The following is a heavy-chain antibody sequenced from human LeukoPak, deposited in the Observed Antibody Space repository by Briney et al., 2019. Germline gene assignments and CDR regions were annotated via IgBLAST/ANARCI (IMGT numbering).Heavy chain of an antibody. V-gene: IGHV3-21*01. CDR3: ARGYYYDSSGYWNWFDP. CDR1: GFTFSSYS. CDR2: ISSGSSYI. D-gene: IGHD3-22*01. Sequence: PGGSLRLSCAASGFTFSSYSMNWVRQAPGKGLEWVSSISSGSSYIYYADSVKGRFTISRDNAKDSLYLQMNSLRAEDTAVYYCARGYYYDSSGYWNWFDPWGQGTLVTVSS. J-gene: IGHJ5*02.